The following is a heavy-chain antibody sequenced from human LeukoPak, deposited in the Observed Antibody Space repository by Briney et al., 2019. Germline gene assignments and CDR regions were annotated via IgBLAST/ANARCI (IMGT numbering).Heavy chain of an antibody. CDR3: ARVLSRSYGDYHDAFDI. D-gene: IGHD4-17*01. V-gene: IGHV1-18*01. CDR2: ISAYNGNT. Sequence: ASVKVSYKASGYTFTSYGISWVRQAPGQGLEWMGWISAYNGNTNYAQKLQGRVTMTTDTSTSTAYMELRSLRSDDTAVYYCARVLSRSYGDYHDAFDIWGQGTMVTVSS. CDR1: GYTFTSYG. J-gene: IGHJ3*02.